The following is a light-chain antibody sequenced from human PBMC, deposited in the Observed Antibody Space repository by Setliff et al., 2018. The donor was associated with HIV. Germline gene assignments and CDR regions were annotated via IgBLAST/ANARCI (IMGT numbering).Light chain of an antibody. CDR1: SSDVGGYSH. CDR2: EVS. CDR3: CSYTSSNTHV. Sequence: QSVLTQPASVSGSPGQSITISCTGTSSDVGGYSHVSWYQQHPGKAPKLMIYEVSNRPSGVSNRFSGSKSAYTASLTISGLQAEDEADYYCCSYTSSNTHVFGTGTKVTVL. J-gene: IGLJ1*01. V-gene: IGLV2-14*01.